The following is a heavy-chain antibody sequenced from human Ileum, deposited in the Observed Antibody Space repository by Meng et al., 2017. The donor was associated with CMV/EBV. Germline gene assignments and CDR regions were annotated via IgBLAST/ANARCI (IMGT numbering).Heavy chain of an antibody. D-gene: IGHD3-10*01. CDR1: VGSYTGDH. CDR2: INHSEST. CDR3: ARRVGSGKYYFDF. J-gene: IGHJ4*02. V-gene: IGHV4-34*01. Sequence: CAVSVGSYTGDHCSWIRQSPGKGLEWIGEINHSESTNYNPSLKSRVTISVDSFKNQCSLRLNSVTAADTAVFHCARRVGSGKYYFDFWSQGSLVTVSS.